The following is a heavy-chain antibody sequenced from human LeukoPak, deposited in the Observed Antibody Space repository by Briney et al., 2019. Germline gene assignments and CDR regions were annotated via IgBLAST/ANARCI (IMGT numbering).Heavy chain of an antibody. CDR3: AKDFNAGIAVAGAYFDY. V-gene: IGHV3-23*01. CDR2: ISGSGGST. D-gene: IGHD6-19*01. J-gene: IGHJ4*02. Sequence: GGSLRLSCAASGFTFSSYAMSWVRQAPGKGLEWVSAISGSGGSTYYADSVKGRFTISRDNSKNTLYLQMNSLRAEDTAVYYCAKDFNAGIAVAGAYFDYWGQGTLVTVSS. CDR1: GFTFSSYA.